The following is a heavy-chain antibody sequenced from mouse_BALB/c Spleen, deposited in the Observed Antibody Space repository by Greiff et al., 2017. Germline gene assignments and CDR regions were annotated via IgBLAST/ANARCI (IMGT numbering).Heavy chain of an antibody. J-gene: IGHJ4*01. CDR3: ARWGNYGYAMDY. D-gene: IGHD2-1*01. CDR2: IDPYNGGT. V-gene: IGHV1S135*01. Sequence: VQLKQSGPELVKPGASVKVSCKASGYAFTSYNMYWVKQSPGKSLEWIGYIDPYNGGTSYNQKFKGKATLTVDKSSSTAYMHLNSLTSEDSAVYYCARWGNYGYAMDYWGQGTSVTVSS. CDR1: GYAFTSYN.